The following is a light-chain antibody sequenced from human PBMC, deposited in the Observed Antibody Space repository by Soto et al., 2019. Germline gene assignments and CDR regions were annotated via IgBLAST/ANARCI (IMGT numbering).Light chain of an antibody. CDR3: CSYAGSRGLV. V-gene: IGLV2-23*01. CDR1: SSDVGSYNL. Sequence: QSALTQPASVSGSPVQSITISCTGTSSDVGSYNLVSWYQQHPGKAPKLMIYEGSKRPSGVSNRFSGSKSGNTASLTISGLQAEDEADYYCCSYAGSRGLVFGGGTKLTVL. CDR2: EGS. J-gene: IGLJ2*01.